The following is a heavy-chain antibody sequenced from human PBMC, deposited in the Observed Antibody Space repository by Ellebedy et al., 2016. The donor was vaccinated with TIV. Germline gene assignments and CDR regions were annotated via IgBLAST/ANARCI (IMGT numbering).Heavy chain of an antibody. J-gene: IGHJ6*03. V-gene: IGHV4-31*11. CDR3: ARGAITGTTSGYYYYYMDV. Sequence: SETLSLXXAVYGGSFSGYYWSWIRQHPGKGLEWIGYIYYSGSTYYNPSLKSRVTISVDTSKNQFSLKLSSVTAADTAVYYCARGAITGTTSGYYYYYMDVWGKGTTVTVSS. CDR2: IYYSGST. D-gene: IGHD1-7*01. CDR1: GGSFSGYY.